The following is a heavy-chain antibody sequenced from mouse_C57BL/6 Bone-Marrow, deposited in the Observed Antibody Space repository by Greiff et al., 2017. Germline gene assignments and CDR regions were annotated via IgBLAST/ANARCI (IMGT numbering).Heavy chain of an antibody. CDR1: GYTFTDYY. J-gene: IGHJ3*01. D-gene: IGHD3-2*02. Sequence: EVQLQQSGPELVKPGASVKMSCKASGYTFTDYYMNWVKQSHGKSLEWIGVINPYNGGTSYNQKFKGKATLTVDTSSSTAYMELNSLTSEDSAVYYCARSQLRLLFAYWGQGTLVTVSA. CDR2: INPYNGGT. CDR3: ARSQLRLLFAY. V-gene: IGHV1-19*01.